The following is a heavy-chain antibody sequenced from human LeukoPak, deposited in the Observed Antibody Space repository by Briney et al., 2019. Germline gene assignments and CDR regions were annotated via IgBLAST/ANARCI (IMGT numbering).Heavy chain of an antibody. D-gene: IGHD6-13*01. Sequence: GESLKISCKGSGYSFTSYWIGWVRQMPGKGLEWMGIIYPGDSDTRYSPSFQGQVTISADESISTAYLQWSSLKASDTAMYYCARASSSWYQNYYYYMDVWGKGTTVTVSS. CDR3: ARASSSWYQNYYYYMDV. CDR2: IYPGDSDT. V-gene: IGHV5-51*01. J-gene: IGHJ6*03. CDR1: GYSFTSYW.